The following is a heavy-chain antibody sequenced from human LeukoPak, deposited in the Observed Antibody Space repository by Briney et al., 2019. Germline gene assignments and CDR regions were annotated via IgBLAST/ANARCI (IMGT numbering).Heavy chain of an antibody. V-gene: IGHV3-33*01. J-gene: IGHJ4*02. D-gene: IGHD5-12*01. Sequence: GGSLRLSCAASGFTFSSYGMHWVRQAPGKGLEWVAVIWYDGSNKYYADSVKGRFTISRDNSKNTLYLQMNSLRAEDTAVYYCATIGTSGYESDWGQGTLVTVSS. CDR1: GFTFSSYG. CDR3: ATIGTSGYESD. CDR2: IWYDGSNK.